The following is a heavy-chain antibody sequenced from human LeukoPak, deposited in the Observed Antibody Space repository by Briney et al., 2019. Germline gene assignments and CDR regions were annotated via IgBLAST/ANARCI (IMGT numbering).Heavy chain of an antibody. J-gene: IGHJ4*02. Sequence: GGSLRLSCAASGFTFSSYAMSWIRQAPGKGLERVSYISSSGSTIYYADSVKGRFTISRDNAKNSLYLQMNSLRAEDTAVYYCARSVAAAGTKVSFDYWGQGTLVTVSS. V-gene: IGHV3-11*01. CDR2: ISSSGSTI. CDR3: ARSVAAAGTKVSFDY. D-gene: IGHD6-13*01. CDR1: GFTFSSYA.